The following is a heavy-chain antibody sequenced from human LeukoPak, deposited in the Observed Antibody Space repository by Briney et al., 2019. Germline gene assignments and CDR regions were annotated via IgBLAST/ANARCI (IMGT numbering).Heavy chain of an antibody. CDR1: GYTFTSYY. V-gene: IGHV1-46*01. CDR3: ATGSPGYCSGGSCYGFSGWFDP. D-gene: IGHD2-15*01. J-gene: IGHJ5*02. CDR2: INPSGGST. Sequence: ASVKVSCTASGYTFTSYYMHWVRQAPGQGLEWMGIINPSGGSTSYAQKFQGRVTMTRDTSTSTVYMELSSLRSEDTAVYYCATGSPGYCSGGSCYGFSGWFDPWGQGTLVTVSS.